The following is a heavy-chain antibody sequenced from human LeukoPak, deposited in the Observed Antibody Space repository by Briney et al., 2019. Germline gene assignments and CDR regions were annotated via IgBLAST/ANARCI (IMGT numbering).Heavy chain of an antibody. V-gene: IGHV1-69*13. J-gene: IGHJ6*03. D-gene: IGHD3-10*01. Sequence: ASVKVSCKASGYTFTSYAISWVRQAPGQGLEWMGGIIPIFGTANYAQKFQGRVTITADESTSTAYMELSSLRSEDTAVYYCAREHTMVRGAAVYYYYYMDVWGKGTTVTISS. CDR1: GYTFTSYA. CDR2: IIPIFGTA. CDR3: AREHTMVRGAAVYYYYYMDV.